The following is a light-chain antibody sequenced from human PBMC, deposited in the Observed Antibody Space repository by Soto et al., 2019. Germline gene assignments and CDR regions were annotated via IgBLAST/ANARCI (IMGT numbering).Light chain of an antibody. CDR1: SSDIGAGYR. J-gene: IGLJ2*01. V-gene: IGLV1-40*01. Sequence: QAVVTQPPSVSGAPGERVTISCTGSSSDIGAGYRVRWYQQVPGTAPKLLIYDNTNRPSGVSVRFSGSKSGTSASLAISGLQAEDEADYCQSFDKYLSAVVFGGGTKVTVL. CDR2: DNT. CDR3: QSFDKYLSAVV.